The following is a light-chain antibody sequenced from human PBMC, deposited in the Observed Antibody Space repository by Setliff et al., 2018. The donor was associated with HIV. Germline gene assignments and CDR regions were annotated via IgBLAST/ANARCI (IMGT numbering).Light chain of an antibody. Sequence: QSALTQPASVSGSPGQSITISCTGTSSDVGGYNYVSWYLQHPGKAPKLMIYEVSKRPSGVSNRFSGSKSGNTASLTISGLQAVDEADYYCTSYTTSSSVVFGGGTKVTVL. J-gene: IGLJ2*01. V-gene: IGLV2-14*01. CDR2: EVS. CDR1: SSDVGGYNY. CDR3: TSYTTSSSVV.